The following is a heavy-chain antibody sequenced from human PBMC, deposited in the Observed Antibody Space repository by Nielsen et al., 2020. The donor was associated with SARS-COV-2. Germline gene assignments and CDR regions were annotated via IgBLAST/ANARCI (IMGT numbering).Heavy chain of an antibody. J-gene: IGHJ4*02. CDR1: GFTFSSYS. CDR3: ARGGYCSSTSCYHDY. D-gene: IGHD2-2*01. Sequence: GESLKISCVASGFTFSSYSMNWVRQAPGKGLEWVSSISSSSSYIYYADSVKGRFTISRDNAKNSLYLQMNSLRAEDTAVYYCARGGYCSSTSCYHDYWGQGTLVTVSS. V-gene: IGHV3-21*01. CDR2: ISSSSSYI.